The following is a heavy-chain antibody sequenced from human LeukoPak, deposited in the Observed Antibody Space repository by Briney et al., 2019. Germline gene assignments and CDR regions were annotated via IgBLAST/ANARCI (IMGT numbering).Heavy chain of an antibody. CDR1: GYTFTSYY. CDR2: INPSGGST. CDR3: ARDWADSSGSYPNDPGDGAFDI. V-gene: IGHV1-46*01. J-gene: IGHJ3*02. D-gene: IGHD3-22*01. Sequence: ASVKVSCKASGYTFTSYYMHWVRQAPGQGLEWMGIINPSGGSTSYAQKFQGRVTMTRDTSTSTVYMELSSLRSEDTAVYYCARDWADSSGSYPNDPGDGAFDIWGQGTMVTVSS.